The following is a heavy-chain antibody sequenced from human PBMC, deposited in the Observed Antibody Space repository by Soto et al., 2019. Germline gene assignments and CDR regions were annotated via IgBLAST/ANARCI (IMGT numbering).Heavy chain of an antibody. J-gene: IGHJ3*02. Sequence: ASVKVSCKASGYTFTGYYMHWVRQAPGQGLEWMGWINPNSGGTNYAQKFQGRVTMTRDTSISTAYMELSRLRSDDTAVYYCARGGVGQWLVHFAFDIWGQGTMVTVSS. V-gene: IGHV1-2*02. CDR2: INPNSGGT. CDR3: ARGGVGQWLVHFAFDI. D-gene: IGHD6-19*01. CDR1: GYTFTGYY.